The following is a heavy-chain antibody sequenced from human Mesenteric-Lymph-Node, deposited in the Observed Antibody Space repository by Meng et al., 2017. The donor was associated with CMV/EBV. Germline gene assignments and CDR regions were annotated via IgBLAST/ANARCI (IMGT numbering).Heavy chain of an antibody. J-gene: IGHJ4*02. CDR3: AHSAPLLSFDY. D-gene: IGHD2-15*01. V-gene: IGHV2-5*02. CDR1: GFARSTSGGG. CDR2: IYWDDDK. Sequence: CTFSGFARSTSGGGVGWIRRPPGKALEWLALIYWDDDKRYSPSLKSRLTITKDTSKNQVVLTMTNMDPVDTATYYCAHSAPLLSFDYWGQGTLVTVSS.